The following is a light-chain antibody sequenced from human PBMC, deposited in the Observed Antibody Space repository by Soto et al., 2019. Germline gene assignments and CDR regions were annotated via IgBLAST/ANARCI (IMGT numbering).Light chain of an antibody. CDR1: QTISSW. V-gene: IGKV1-5*03. Sequence: DIQMTQSHSTLSGSVGDRVTITCRASQTISSWLSWYQHKPGKAPKLLIYKASTLKSGVPSRFSDSGSGTEFPLTISSLQPDDFATYYCQHDNSYSEAFGQGTKVELK. CDR2: KAS. CDR3: QHDNSYSEA. J-gene: IGKJ1*01.